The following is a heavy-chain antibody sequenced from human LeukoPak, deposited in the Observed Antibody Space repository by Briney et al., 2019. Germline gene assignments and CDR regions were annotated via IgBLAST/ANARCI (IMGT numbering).Heavy chain of an antibody. J-gene: IGHJ4*02. CDR2: VYYSGST. Sequence: ASETLSLTCTVSGGSISTYYWNWIRQPPGKGLEWIGYVYYSGSTNYNPSLNSRVTISLDTSKKQFSLKLSSVTAADTAVYYCARHSSAWYMDNWGQGTLVTVTS. V-gene: IGHV4-59*08. CDR1: GGSISTYY. CDR3: ARHSSAWYMDN. D-gene: IGHD6-19*01.